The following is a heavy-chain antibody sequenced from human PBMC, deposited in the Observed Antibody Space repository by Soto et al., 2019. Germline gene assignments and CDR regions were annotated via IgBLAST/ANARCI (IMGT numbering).Heavy chain of an antibody. J-gene: IGHJ4*02. V-gene: IGHV3-23*01. CDR1: GFTFSSYA. CDR2: ISGSGGST. Sequence: EVQLLESGGGLVQPGGSLRLSCAASGFTFSSYAMRWVRQAPGKGLEWVSAISGSGGSTYYADSVKGRFTISRDNSKNPLYLQMNSLRAEDTGVYYCARGGSGSYYDYWGQGTLVTVSS. CDR3: ARGGSGSYYDY. D-gene: IGHD1-26*01.